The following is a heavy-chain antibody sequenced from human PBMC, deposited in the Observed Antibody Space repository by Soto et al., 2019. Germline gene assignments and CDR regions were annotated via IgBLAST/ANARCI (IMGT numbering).Heavy chain of an antibody. J-gene: IGHJ4*02. CDR2: IWYDGSNK. D-gene: IGHD6-19*01. V-gene: IGHV3-33*01. CDR3: ARDFGFLAVDGRIDY. CDR1: GFTFSSYG. Sequence: QVQLVESGGGVVQPGRSLRLSCAASGFTFSSYGMHWVRQAPGKGLEWVAVIWYDGSNKYYADSVKGRFTISRDNSNSTLYLQMNSLRAEDTAVYYCARDFGFLAVDGRIDYWGQGTLVTVSS.